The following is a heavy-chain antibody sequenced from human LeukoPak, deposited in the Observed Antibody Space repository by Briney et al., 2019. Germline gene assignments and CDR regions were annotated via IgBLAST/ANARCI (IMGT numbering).Heavy chain of an antibody. J-gene: IGHJ4*02. CDR3: AKLSGDYVDY. Sequence: PGGSLRLSCAASGFTFSSYAMHWVRQAPGKGLEWVAVISYDGRNKYYADSVKGRFTISRDNSKSTLYLQMDSLRPEDTAVFYCAKLSGDYVDYWGQGTQVTVSS. V-gene: IGHV3-30*18. CDR2: ISYDGRNK. CDR1: GFTFSSYA. D-gene: IGHD2-15*01.